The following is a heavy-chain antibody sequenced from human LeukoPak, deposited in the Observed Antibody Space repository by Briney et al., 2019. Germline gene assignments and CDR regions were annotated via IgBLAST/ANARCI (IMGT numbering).Heavy chain of an antibody. D-gene: IGHD5-18*01. CDR1: GGSISSSSYY. CDR2: IYYSGST. Sequence: SETLSLTCTVSGGSISSSSYYWGWIRKPPGKGLGWIGSIYYSGSTYYNPSLKSRVTISVDTSKNQFSLKLSSVTAADTAVYYCASQGGYSYDPVSFFDYWGQGTLVTVSS. CDR3: ASQGGYSYDPVSFFDY. V-gene: IGHV4-39*01. J-gene: IGHJ4*02.